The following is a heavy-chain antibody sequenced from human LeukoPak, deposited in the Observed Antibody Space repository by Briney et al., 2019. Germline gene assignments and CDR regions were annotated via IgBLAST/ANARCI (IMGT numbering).Heavy chain of an antibody. CDR3: ARDHTLSLGELDY. CDR1: GGFISSYY. D-gene: IGHD3-16*01. V-gene: IGHV4-4*07. CDR2: IYTSGST. Sequence: SETLSLTCTVSGGFISSYYWSWIRQPAGKGLEWIGRIYTSGSTNYNPSLKSRVSMSLDTSKNQFSLKMSSVTAADTAIYYCARDHTLSLGELDYWGQGTLVTVSS. J-gene: IGHJ4*02.